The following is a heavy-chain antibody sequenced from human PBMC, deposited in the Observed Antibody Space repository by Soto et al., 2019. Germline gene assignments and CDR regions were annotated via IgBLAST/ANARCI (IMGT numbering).Heavy chain of an antibody. J-gene: IGHJ5*02. CDR2: IDWDGDK. CDR3: ARMPGDFGVSTGWFDP. D-gene: IGHD3-3*01. Sequence: GSGPTLVNPTQTLTMTCTFSGFSLSTSGMCVSWIRQPPGKALEWLALIDWDGDKYYSTSLKTRLTISKDTSKNQVVLTMTNMDPVDTATYYCARMPGDFGVSTGWFDPWGQGTLVTVSS. CDR1: GFSLSTSGMC. V-gene: IGHV2-70*01.